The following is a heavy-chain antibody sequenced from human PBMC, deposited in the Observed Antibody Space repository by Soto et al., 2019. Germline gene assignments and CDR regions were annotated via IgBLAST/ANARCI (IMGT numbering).Heavy chain of an antibody. CDR1: GFTFDDYT. CDR3: AKGLSPSGSYDY. D-gene: IGHD1-26*01. V-gene: IGHV3-43*01. J-gene: IGHJ4*02. CDR2: ISWDGGST. Sequence: GGSLRLSCAASGFTFDDYTMHWVRQAPGKGLEWVSLISWDGGSTYYADSVKGRFTISRDNSKNSLYLQMNSLRTEDTALYYCAKGLSPSGSYDYWGQGTLVTVSS.